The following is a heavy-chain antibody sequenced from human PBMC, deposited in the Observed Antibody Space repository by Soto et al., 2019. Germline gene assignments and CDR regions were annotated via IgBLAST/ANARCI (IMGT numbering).Heavy chain of an antibody. CDR3: AKERGVSGSYSNYYYGMDV. CDR1: GFTFSSYA. V-gene: IGHV3-23*01. CDR2: ISGSGGST. Sequence: SGGSLRLSCAASGFTFSSYAMSWVRQAPGKGLEWVSAISGSGGSTYYADSVKGRFTISRDNSKNTLYLQMNSLRAEDTAVYYCAKERGVSGSYSNYYYGMDVWGQGTTVTVSS. J-gene: IGHJ6*02. D-gene: IGHD1-26*01.